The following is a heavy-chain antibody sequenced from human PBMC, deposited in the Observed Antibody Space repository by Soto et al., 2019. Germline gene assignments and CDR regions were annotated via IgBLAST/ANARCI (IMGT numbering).Heavy chain of an antibody. V-gene: IGHV1-18*04. D-gene: IGHD6-13*01. CDR1: GYTFTSYG. J-gene: IGHJ6*02. Sequence: ASGKVSCKASGYTFTSYGISWVRQAPGQGLEWMGWISAYNGNTNYAQKLQGRVTMTTDTSTSTAYMELRSLRSDDTAVYYCARDGLGDSSSWFTYYYYGMDVWGQGTTVTVSS. CDR3: ARDGLGDSSSWFTYYYYGMDV. CDR2: ISAYNGNT.